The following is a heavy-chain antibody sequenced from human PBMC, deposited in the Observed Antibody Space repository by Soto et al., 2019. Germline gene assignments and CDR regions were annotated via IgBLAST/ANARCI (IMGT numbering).Heavy chain of an antibody. CDR3: ARDAYDSGGYYIYFDY. V-gene: IGHV3-48*01. D-gene: IGHD3-22*01. CDR1: GFTFSSYS. Sequence: EVQLVESGGGLVQPGGSLRLSCAASGFTFSSYSMNWVRQAPGKGLEWVSYISSSSSTIYYADSVKGRFTISRDNAKNSLYLQMNSLRAEDTAVYYCARDAYDSGGYYIYFDYWGQGTLVTVSS. J-gene: IGHJ4*02. CDR2: ISSSSSTI.